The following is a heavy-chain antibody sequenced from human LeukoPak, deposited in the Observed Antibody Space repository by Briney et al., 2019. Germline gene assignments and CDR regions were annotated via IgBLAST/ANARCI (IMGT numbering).Heavy chain of an antibody. J-gene: IGHJ5*02. V-gene: IGHV4-4*02. D-gene: IGHD3-10*01. CDR3: ATGRGPLNNYYGSGSYYNLCFDR. CDR1: GGSISSINW. CDR2: IYQSGST. Sequence: PSGTLSLTCAVSGGSISSINWGSGVRQPPGVGLGGIGEIYQSGSTNYNPSLKSRVTISVDKSKNQFSLKLSSVTAADTPVYYCATGRGPLNNYYGSGSYYNLCFDRRGKGTLVTVSS.